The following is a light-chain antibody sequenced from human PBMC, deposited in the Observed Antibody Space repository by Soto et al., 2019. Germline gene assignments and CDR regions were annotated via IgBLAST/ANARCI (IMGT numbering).Light chain of an antibody. V-gene: IGLV2-8*01. J-gene: IGLJ2*01. CDR1: SSDVGAYNY. CDR2: DVS. Sequence: QSVLTQPPSASGSPGQSVTLSCTGTSSDVGAYNYVSWYQQHPGKAPKLMIYDVSKRPSGVPDRFSGSKSYNTASLTVSGLQAEDEADYYCSSYGGSNNYVLFGGGTQLTVL. CDR3: SSYGGSNNYVL.